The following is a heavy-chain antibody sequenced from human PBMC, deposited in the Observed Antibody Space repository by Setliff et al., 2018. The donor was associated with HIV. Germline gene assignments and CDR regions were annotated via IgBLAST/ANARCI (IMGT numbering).Heavy chain of an antibody. V-gene: IGHV4-4*09. CDR3: ARAYFGSGIYY. CDR2: IYTSGST. Sequence: SETLSLTCFVSGVSISGHFWGWIRQPPGKGLEWIGYIYTSGSTNYNPSLKSRVTISVDTSKNQFSLKLYSVTAADTAVYYCARAYFGSGIYYWGQGTLVTVSS. CDR1: GVSISGHF. D-gene: IGHD3-10*01. J-gene: IGHJ4*02.